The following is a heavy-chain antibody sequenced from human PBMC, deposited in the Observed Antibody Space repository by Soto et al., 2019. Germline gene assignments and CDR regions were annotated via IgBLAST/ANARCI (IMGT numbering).Heavy chain of an antibody. D-gene: IGHD2-15*01. Sequence: GGSLRLSCAASGFTFSSYAMSWVRQAPGKGLEWVSAISGSGGSTYYADSVKGRFTISRDNSKNTLYLQMNSLRAEDTAVYYCAKDPGLWYCSGGSCPRDYWGQGTLVTVSS. CDR1: GFTFSSYA. J-gene: IGHJ4*02. V-gene: IGHV3-23*01. CDR2: ISGSGGST. CDR3: AKDPGLWYCSGGSCPRDY.